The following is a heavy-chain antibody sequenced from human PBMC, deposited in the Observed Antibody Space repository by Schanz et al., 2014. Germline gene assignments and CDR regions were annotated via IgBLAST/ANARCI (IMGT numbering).Heavy chain of an antibody. D-gene: IGHD4-17*01. CDR2: ISSSSSTR. Sequence: EVQLLESGGGLVQPGGSLKLSCAASGLIFSNYVMSWVRQAPGKGLEWVSYISSSSSTRYYADSVKGRFTISRDNAKNSLFLQMNSLRAEDTAVYYCARKMKLGVYGGKGHDSLDIWGQGTMVTVSS. V-gene: IGHV3-48*01. J-gene: IGHJ3*02. CDR3: ARKMKLGVYGGKGHDSLDI. CDR1: GLIFSNYV.